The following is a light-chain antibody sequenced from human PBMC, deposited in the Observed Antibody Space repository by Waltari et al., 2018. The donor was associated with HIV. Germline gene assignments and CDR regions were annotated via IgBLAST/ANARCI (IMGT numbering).Light chain of an antibody. CDR3: QQAHSFPHT. J-gene: IGKJ4*01. V-gene: IGKV1-12*01. CDR2: SSS. Sequence: DIQMAQSPSSVTASVGDGVTIKCRTSQMIGSSLAWYQQQPGKGPKLLIYSSSRLDTGVASWVGGSGSGAFSTISICHLSPEDSATYCCQQAHSFPHTFGGGTKV. CDR1: QMIGSS.